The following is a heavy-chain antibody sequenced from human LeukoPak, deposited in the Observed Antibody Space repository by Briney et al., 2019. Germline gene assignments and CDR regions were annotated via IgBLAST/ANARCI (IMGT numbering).Heavy chain of an antibody. Sequence: GRSLRLSCAASGFTFGSYGMHWVRQAPGKGLEWVAVIWYEGSNKYYADSVKGRFTISRDNSKNTLYLQMNSLRAEDTAVYYCASETTVTQALDYWGQGTLVTVSS. CDR1: GFTFGSYG. D-gene: IGHD4-17*01. J-gene: IGHJ4*02. V-gene: IGHV3-33*01. CDR3: ASETTVTQALDY. CDR2: IWYEGSNK.